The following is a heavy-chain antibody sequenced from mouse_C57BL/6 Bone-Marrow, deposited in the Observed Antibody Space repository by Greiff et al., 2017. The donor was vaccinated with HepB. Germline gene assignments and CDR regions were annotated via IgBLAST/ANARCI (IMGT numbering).Heavy chain of an antibody. J-gene: IGHJ3*01. Sequence: QVQLQQSGAELARPGASVKLSCKASGYTFKSYGISWVKQRTGQGLEWIGEIYPRSGNTYYNEKFKGKATLTADKSSSTAYMELRSLTSEDSAVYFCARYGNYVFWFAYWGQGTLVTVSA. CDR3: ARYGNYVFWFAY. CDR1: GYTFKSYG. CDR2: IYPRSGNT. D-gene: IGHD2-1*01. V-gene: IGHV1-81*01.